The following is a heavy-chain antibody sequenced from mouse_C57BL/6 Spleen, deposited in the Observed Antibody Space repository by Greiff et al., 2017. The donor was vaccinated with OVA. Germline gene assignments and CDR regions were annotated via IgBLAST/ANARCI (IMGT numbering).Heavy chain of an antibody. CDR2: ISDGGSYT. Sequence: EVQRVESGGGLVKPGGSLKLSCAASGFTFSSYAMSWVRQTPEKRLEWVATISDGGSYTYYPDNVKGRFTISRDNAKNNLYLQMSHLKSEDTAMYYCAREFITTVGFAYWGQGTLVTVSA. D-gene: IGHD1-1*01. CDR3: AREFITTVGFAY. J-gene: IGHJ3*01. V-gene: IGHV5-4*01. CDR1: GFTFSSYA.